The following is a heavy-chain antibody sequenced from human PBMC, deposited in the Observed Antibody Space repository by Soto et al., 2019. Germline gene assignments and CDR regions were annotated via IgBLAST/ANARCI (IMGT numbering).Heavy chain of an antibody. Sequence: PSETLSLTCTVSGGSIDHFYWSWIRQPPGKGLEWVGYIYYSGSTKYNPSLTSRLTISVDTSKNQFSLRLTSVTAADTAVYYCTRVLGNGVSDKWGPGTLVTAPQ. V-gene: IGHV4-59*01. CDR1: GGSIDHFY. J-gene: IGHJ4*02. CDR3: TRVLGNGVSDK. D-gene: IGHD2-8*01. CDR2: IYYSGST.